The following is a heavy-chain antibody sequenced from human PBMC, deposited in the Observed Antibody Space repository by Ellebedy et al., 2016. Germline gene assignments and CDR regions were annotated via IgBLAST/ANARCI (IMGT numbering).Heavy chain of an antibody. J-gene: IGHJ6*02. Sequence: SETLSLTCSVSGGSVSSYYWSWIRQPPGKGLEWIGYIYYSGSTNYNPSLKSRVTISVDTSKNQFSLKLSSVTAEDTAVYYCARVAARNYGMDVWGQGTTVTVSS. CDR1: GGSVSSYY. CDR3: ARVAARNYGMDV. D-gene: IGHD6-13*01. CDR2: IYYSGST. V-gene: IGHV4-59*02.